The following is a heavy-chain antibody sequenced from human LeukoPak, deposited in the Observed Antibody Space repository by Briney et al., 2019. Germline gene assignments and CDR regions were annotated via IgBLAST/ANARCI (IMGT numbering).Heavy chain of an antibody. CDR2: INHSGST. CDR3: ARAIRLGYSSSWHLRDAFDI. J-gene: IGHJ3*02. V-gene: IGHV4-34*01. Sequence: SETLSLTCAVYGGSFSGYYWNWIRQPPGKGLEWIGEINHSGSTNYNPSLKSRVTISVDTSKNQFSLKLSSVTAADTAVYYCARAIRLGYSSSWHLRDAFDIWGQGTMVTVSS. CDR1: GGSFSGYY. D-gene: IGHD6-13*01.